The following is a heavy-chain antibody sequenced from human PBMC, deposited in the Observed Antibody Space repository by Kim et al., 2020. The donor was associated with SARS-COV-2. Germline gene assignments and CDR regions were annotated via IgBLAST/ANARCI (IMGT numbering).Heavy chain of an antibody. CDR2: INPNSGGT. V-gene: IGHV1-2*06. D-gene: IGHD3-10*01. CDR1: GYTFTGYY. J-gene: IGHJ4*02. CDR3: ARDYYGPNPGFDY. Sequence: ASVKVSCKASGYTFTGYYMHWVRQAPGQGLEWMGRINPNSGGTNYAQKFQGRVTMTRDTSISTAYMELSRLRSDDTAVYYCARDYYGPNPGFDYWGQGTLVTVSS.